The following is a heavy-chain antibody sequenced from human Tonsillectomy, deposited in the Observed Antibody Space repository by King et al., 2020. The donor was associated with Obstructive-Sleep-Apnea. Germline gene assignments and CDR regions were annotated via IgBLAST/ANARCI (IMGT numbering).Heavy chain of an antibody. D-gene: IGHD4-17*01. J-gene: IGHJ4*02. CDR2: ISWNSGSI. CDR3: AKDSGNDYADYGY. CDR1: GFTFDDYA. V-gene: IGHV3-9*01. Sequence: QLVQSGGGLVQPGRSLRLSCAASGFTFDDYAMHWVRQAPGEGLEWGSGISWNSGSIGYADSVKGRFTISRDNAKNSLYLQMNSLRAEDTALYYCAKDSGNDYADYGYWGQGTLVTVSS.